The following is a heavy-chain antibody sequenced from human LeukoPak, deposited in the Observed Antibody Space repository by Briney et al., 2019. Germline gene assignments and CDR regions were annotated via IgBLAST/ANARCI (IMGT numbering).Heavy chain of an antibody. Sequence: SETLSLTCTVSNASISSNTYYRAWIRQPPGKGLEYIGSIYYSGSTYYNPSLKSRVTISVDTSKNQFSLKLSSVTAADTAVYYCARDRVLWYYYYYMDVWGKGTTVTVSS. V-gene: IGHV4-39*07. CDR3: ARDRVLWYYYYYMDV. CDR2: IYYSGST. CDR1: NASISSNTYY. J-gene: IGHJ6*03.